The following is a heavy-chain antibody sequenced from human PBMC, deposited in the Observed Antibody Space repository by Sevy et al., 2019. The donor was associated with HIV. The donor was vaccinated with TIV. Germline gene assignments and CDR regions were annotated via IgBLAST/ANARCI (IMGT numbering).Heavy chain of an antibody. J-gene: IGHJ6*02. CDR2: MSPNTGAT. CDR3: ARGGNGDFWSYEYYYYGMDV. V-gene: IGHV1-8*01. Sequence: ASVKVSCEAFGYTFTSYDINWVRQAPGQELESMGWMSPNTGATGFAQKFQGRVTLTRNKSITTAYMELSSLTYEDTAVYYCARGGNGDFWSYEYYYYGMDVWGQGTTVTVSS. D-gene: IGHD3-3*01. CDR1: GYTFTSYD.